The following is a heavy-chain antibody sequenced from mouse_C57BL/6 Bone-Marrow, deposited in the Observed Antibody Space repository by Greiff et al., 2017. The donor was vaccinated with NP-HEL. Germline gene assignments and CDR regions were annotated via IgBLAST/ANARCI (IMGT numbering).Heavy chain of an antibody. D-gene: IGHD1-1*01. CDR3: ARSYYYGSSYENYAMDY. J-gene: IGHJ4*01. V-gene: IGHV1-22*01. Sequence: EVQLQQSGPELVKPGASVKMSCKASGYTFTDYNMHWVKQSHGKSLEWIGYINPNNGGTSYNQKFKGKATLTVNKSSSTAYMELRSLTSEDSAVYYCARSYYYGSSYENYAMDYWGQGTSVTVSS. CDR1: GYTFTDYN. CDR2: INPNNGGT.